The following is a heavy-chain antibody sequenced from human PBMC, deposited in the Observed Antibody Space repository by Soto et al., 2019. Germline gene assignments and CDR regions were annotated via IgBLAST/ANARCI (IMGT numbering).Heavy chain of an antibody. CDR3: AAYSHKGY. CDR1: GFTGSNNY. Sequence: EEQLVESGGDLVQPGGSLRLSCAASGFTGSNNYMSWVSQAPGKGLEWVSLIYSGGSTYYADSVKGRFTISRDSSKNTLYLQMNSLRAEDTAMYYCAAYSHKGYWGQGTLVTVSS. V-gene: IGHV3-66*01. J-gene: IGHJ4*02. D-gene: IGHD3-16*01. CDR2: IYSGGST.